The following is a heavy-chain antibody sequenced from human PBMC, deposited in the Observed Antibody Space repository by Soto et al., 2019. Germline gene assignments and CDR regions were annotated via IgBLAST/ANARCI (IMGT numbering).Heavy chain of an antibody. CDR1: GGSISSYY. D-gene: IGHD3-10*01. Sequence: SETLSLTCTVSGGSISSYYWSWIRQPPGKGLERIGYIYYSGSTNYNPSLKSRVTISVDTSKNQFSLKLSSVTAADTAVYYCAGHYYGSGSYRHYYYGMDVWGQGTTVTVSS. CDR3: AGHYYGSGSYRHYYYGMDV. CDR2: IYYSGST. V-gene: IGHV4-59*01. J-gene: IGHJ6*02.